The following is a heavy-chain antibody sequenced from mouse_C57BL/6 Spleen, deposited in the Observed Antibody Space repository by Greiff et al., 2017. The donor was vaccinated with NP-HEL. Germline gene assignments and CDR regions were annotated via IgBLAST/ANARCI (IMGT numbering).Heavy chain of an antibody. CDR2: ISDGGSYT. V-gene: IGHV5-4*01. CDR1: GFTFSSYA. J-gene: IGHJ3*01. D-gene: IGHD1-1*01. Sequence: EVQLVESGGGLVKPGGSLKLSCAASGFTFSSYAMSWVRQTPEKRLEWVATISDGGSYTYYPDNVKGRFTISRDNAKNNLYLQMSHLKSEDTAMYYCARDRDYGSSSFAYWGQGTLVTVSA. CDR3: ARDRDYGSSSFAY.